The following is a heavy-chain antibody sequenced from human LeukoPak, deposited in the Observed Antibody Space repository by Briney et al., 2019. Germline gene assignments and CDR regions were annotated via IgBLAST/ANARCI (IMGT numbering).Heavy chain of an antibody. D-gene: IGHD4-23*01. J-gene: IGHJ4*02. Sequence: GGSLRLSCAASGFTFSDYYMSWVRQAPGKGLEWVANIKQDGSEKYYVDSVKGRFTISRDNAKNSLYLQMNSLRAEDTAVYYCARAPYGGNFFDYWGQGTLVNVSS. CDR2: IKQDGSEK. V-gene: IGHV3-7*04. CDR3: ARAPYGGNFFDY. CDR1: GFTFSDYY.